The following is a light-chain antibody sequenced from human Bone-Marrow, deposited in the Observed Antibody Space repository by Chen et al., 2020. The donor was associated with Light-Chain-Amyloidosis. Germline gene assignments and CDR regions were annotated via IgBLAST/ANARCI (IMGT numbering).Light chain of an antibody. CDR2: GND. CDR3: EAWDDRLNGVV. Sequence: QSVLTQPPSSSGTPGQRVTISCSGGASNIGTNSAHWYHHSPGTAPRLLIYGNDQWPSGVPGRVSGSKSGTSGALGSGGLRPEDEGHYYCEAWDDRLNGVVFGGGTRLTVL. J-gene: IGLJ2*01. V-gene: IGLV1-44*01. CDR1: ASNIGTNS.